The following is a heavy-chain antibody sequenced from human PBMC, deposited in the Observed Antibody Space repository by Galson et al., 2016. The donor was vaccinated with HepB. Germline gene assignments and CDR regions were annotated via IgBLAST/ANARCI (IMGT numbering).Heavy chain of an antibody. CDR2: IRNRFMGYST. J-gene: IGHJ6*02. CDR1: GFTAGDHY. CDR3: ARAGSPGMPDYPWNAMDV. V-gene: IGHV3-72*01. Sequence: SLRLSCAASGFTAGDHYMDWFRQAPGKGPEWVGRIRNRFMGYSTEYAASVKGRFTISGDVSQNSLYLQLSSLGTEDTAVYFCARAGSPGMPDYPWNAMDVWGQGTTVTVAS. D-gene: IGHD1-1*01.